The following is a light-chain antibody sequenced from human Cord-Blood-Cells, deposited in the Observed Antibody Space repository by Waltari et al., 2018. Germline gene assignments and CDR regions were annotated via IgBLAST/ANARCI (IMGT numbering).Light chain of an antibody. J-gene: IGKJ2*01. CDR3: QQYNSYSYT. V-gene: IGKV1-5*03. CDR1: QSISSW. CDR2: KAS. Sequence: DIQMTKSPSPLSAHVGDRVTITCRASQSISSWLAWYQQKPGKAPKLLIYKASSLESGVPSRFSGSGSGTEFTLTISSLQPDDFATYYCQQYNSYSYTFGQGTKLEIK.